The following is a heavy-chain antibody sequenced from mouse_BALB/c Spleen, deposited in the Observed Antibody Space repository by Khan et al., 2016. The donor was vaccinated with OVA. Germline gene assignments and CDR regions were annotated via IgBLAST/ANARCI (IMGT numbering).Heavy chain of an antibody. CDR2: INPRSDYT. CDR3: ARRTTGYAMDY. V-gene: IGHV1-4*01. D-gene: IGHD2-14*01. CDR1: GYTFPSNT. J-gene: IGHJ4*01. Sequence: VQLQESGAELARPGASVKMSCKASGYTFPSNTMHWVKQRPGQGLEWIGYINPRSDYTIYNQKFKDKATLTADISSTTAYMQLSSLTSDDSAVYYCARRTTGYAMDYWGQGTSVTVSS.